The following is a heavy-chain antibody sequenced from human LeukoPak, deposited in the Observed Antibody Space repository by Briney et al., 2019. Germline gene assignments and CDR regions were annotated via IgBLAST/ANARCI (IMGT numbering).Heavy chain of an antibody. J-gene: IGHJ4*02. CDR2: INPSGGST. CDR1: GYTFTGYY. V-gene: IGHV1-46*01. Sequence: ASVKVSCKASGYTFTGYYLHWVRQAPGQGLEWMGIINPSGGSTSYAQKFQGRVTMTRDTSTSTVYMELSSLRSEDTAVYYCARELYGGYRRIDYWGQGTLVTVSS. D-gene: IGHD5-12*01. CDR3: ARELYGGYRRIDY.